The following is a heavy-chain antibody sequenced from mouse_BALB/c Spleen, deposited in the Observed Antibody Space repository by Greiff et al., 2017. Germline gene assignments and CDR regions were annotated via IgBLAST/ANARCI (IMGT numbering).Heavy chain of an antibody. V-gene: IGHV2-6-7*01. Sequence: QVQLKESGPGLVAPLQSLSITCTVSGFSLTGYGVNWVRQPPGKGLEWLGMIWGDGSTDYNSALKSRLSISKDNSKSQVFLKMNSLQTDDTARYYCARDHGNPYYAMDYWGQGTAGTVSS. CDR2: IWGDGST. J-gene: IGHJ4*01. CDR1: GFSLTGYG. D-gene: IGHD1-1*01. CDR3: ARDHGNPYYAMDY.